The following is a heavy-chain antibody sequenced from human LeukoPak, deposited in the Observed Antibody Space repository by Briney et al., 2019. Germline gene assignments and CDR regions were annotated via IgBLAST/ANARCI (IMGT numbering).Heavy chain of an antibody. J-gene: IGHJ3*02. CDR3: ASISTRVGAFDI. CDR1: GGSISSYY. V-gene: IGHV4-59*08. CDR2: TYYSGST. D-gene: IGHD2/OR15-2a*01. Sequence: KPSETLSLTCTVSGGSISSYYWSWIRQPPGKGLEWIGYTYYSGSTNYNPSLKSRVTISVDTSKNQFSLKLSSVTAADTAVYYCASISTRVGAFDIWGQGTMVTVSS.